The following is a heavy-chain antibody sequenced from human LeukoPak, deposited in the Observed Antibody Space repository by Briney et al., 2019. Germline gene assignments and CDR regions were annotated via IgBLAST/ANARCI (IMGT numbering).Heavy chain of an antibody. CDR1: GFTFGDYS. V-gene: IGHV3-11*04. Sequence: GGSLRLSCTASGFTFGDYSLSWVRQAPGKGLERVSYISNSRSTIYYADSVKGRFTISRDNAKNSLYLQMNSLRAEDTAVYYCASESITMVRGVIHYYGMDVWGQGTTVTVSS. J-gene: IGHJ6*02. CDR2: ISNSRSTI. D-gene: IGHD3-10*01. CDR3: ASESITMVRGVIHYYGMDV.